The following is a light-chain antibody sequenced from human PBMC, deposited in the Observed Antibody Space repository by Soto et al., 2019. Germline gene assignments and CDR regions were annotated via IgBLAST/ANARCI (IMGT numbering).Light chain of an antibody. J-gene: IGKJ1*01. CDR1: QSIRSW. Sequence: DIQMTKSPSTLSASVGDRVTITCRASQSIRSWLAWYQQKPGKAPKLLIYKASSLESGVPSRFSGSGSGTEFTLNISSLQPDDFATYYCQQYNIYPWAFGQGTKVEIK. CDR2: KAS. CDR3: QQYNIYPWA. V-gene: IGKV1-5*03.